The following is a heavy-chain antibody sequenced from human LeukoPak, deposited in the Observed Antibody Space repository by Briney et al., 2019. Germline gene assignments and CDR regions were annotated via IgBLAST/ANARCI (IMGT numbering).Heavy chain of an antibody. CDR2: IIPIFGTA. Sequence: SVKVSCKASGGTFSSYAISWVRQAPGQGLEWMGGIIPIFGTANYAQKFQGRVTITADESTSTAYMELSSLRSGDTAVYYCARGPAGYSYGQYNWFDPWGQGTLVTVSS. D-gene: IGHD5-18*01. CDR1: GGTFSSYA. V-gene: IGHV1-69*13. J-gene: IGHJ5*02. CDR3: ARGPAGYSYGQYNWFDP.